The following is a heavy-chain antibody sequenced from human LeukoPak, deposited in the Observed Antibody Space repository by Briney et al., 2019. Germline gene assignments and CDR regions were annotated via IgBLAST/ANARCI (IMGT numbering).Heavy chain of an antibody. J-gene: IGHJ3*02. V-gene: IGHV3-30-3*01. Sequence: GGSLRLSCTASGFTFSSYAMHWVRQAPGKGLEWVAVISYDGSNKYYADSVKGRFTISRDNSKNTLYLQMNSLRAEDTAVYYCAREGGHYYDSSGYYSDAFDIWGQGTMVTVSS. CDR3: AREGGHYYDSSGYYSDAFDI. D-gene: IGHD3-22*01. CDR2: ISYDGSNK. CDR1: GFTFSSYA.